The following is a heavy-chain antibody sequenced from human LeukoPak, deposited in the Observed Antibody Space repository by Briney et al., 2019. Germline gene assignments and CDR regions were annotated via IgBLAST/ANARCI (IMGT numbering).Heavy chain of an antibody. CDR1: GGSISSSNW. CDR2: IYHSGST. J-gene: IGHJ4*02. Sequence: PSETLSLTCAVSGGSISSSNWWSRVRQPPGKGLEWIGEIYHSGSTNYNPSLKSRVTISVDKSKNQFSLKLSSVTAADTAVYYCARALVSGSYGYYFDYWGQGTLVTVSS. CDR3: ARALVSGSYGYYFDY. V-gene: IGHV4-4*02. D-gene: IGHD1-26*01.